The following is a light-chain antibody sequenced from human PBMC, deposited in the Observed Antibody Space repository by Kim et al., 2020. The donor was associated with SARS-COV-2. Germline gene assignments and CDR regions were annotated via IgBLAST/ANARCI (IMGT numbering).Light chain of an antibody. CDR2: GAS. CDR3: QQNNNWLT. J-gene: IGKJ1*01. V-gene: IGKV3-15*01. Sequence: PGKRAPPSSSASNGGSSNFAWYQQKPDQAPRLLIDGASTRASGIPARFSGRGSGKESPLTISSLHSEDFAVYYCQQNNNWLTFGQGTKVDIK. CDR1: NGGSSN.